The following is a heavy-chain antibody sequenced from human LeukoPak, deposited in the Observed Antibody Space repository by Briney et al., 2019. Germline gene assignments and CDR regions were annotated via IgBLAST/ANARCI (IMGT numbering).Heavy chain of an antibody. Sequence: SETLSLTCTVSGGSISSGGYYWSWIRQPPGKGLEWIGYIYHSGSTYYNPSLKSRVTISVDRSKNQFSLKLSSVTAADTAVYYCARSIISYYYGSGSYQNWFDPWGQGTLVTVSS. V-gene: IGHV4-30-2*01. CDR1: GGSISSGGYY. D-gene: IGHD3-10*01. J-gene: IGHJ5*02. CDR2: IYHSGST. CDR3: ARSIISYYYGSGSYQNWFDP.